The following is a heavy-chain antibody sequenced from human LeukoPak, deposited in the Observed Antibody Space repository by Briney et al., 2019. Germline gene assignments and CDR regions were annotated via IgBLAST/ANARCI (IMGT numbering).Heavy chain of an antibody. D-gene: IGHD6-19*01. CDR1: GYTFTSYY. CDR2: INPSGGST. Sequence: GASVKVSCKASGYTFTSYYMHWWGQAPGQGLEWMGIINPSGGSTSYAQKLQGRVTMTRGTSTSTVYMGLSRLRSEDTAVYYCASDIAVAGIAFYIWGQGTMVTVSS. J-gene: IGHJ3*02. V-gene: IGHV1-46*01. CDR3: ASDIAVAGIAFYI.